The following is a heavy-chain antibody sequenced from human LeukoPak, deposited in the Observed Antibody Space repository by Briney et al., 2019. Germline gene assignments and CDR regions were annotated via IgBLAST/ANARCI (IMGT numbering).Heavy chain of an antibody. CDR2: VSPNSGGR. V-gene: IGHV1-2*06. J-gene: IGHJ4*02. CDR1: GYTFSDYY. Sequence: GASVKVSCKASGYTFSDYYLHWVRLAPGQGLEWMGRVSPNSGGRDYAQKFQGKVTMTRDASISTVYMDLNRLRSDDTAIYYCARQLETTSWFDYWGQGTLVIVSS. CDR3: ARQLETTSWFDY. D-gene: IGHD2-2*01.